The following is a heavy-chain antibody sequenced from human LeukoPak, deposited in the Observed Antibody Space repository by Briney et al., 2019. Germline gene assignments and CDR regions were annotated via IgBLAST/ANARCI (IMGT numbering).Heavy chain of an antibody. V-gene: IGHV4-34*01. CDR3: ARSSSTNEAGHYYGMDV. Sequence: SETLSLTCAVYGGSFSGYYWSRIRQPPGKGLEWIGEINHSGSTNYNPSLKSRVTISVDTSKNQFSLKLSSVSAADTAVYYCARSSSTNEAGHYYGMDVWGQGTTVTVSS. J-gene: IGHJ6*02. D-gene: IGHD6-13*01. CDR1: GGSFSGYY. CDR2: INHSGST.